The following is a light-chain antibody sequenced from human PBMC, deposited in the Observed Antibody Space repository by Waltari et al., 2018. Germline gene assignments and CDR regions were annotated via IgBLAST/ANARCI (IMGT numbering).Light chain of an antibody. J-gene: IGKJ1*01. V-gene: IGKV3-15*01. CDR3: QQSNNWPPWT. CDR2: GAS. Sequence: EIVMTQSPATLSVSPGERATLSCRASQSVSTNLVWYQQKPGQAPRLLIYGASTRATGVPARFSGSGSGTDFTLTISSLQSEDFAVYFCQQSNNWPPWTFGQGTKEEIK. CDR1: QSVSTN.